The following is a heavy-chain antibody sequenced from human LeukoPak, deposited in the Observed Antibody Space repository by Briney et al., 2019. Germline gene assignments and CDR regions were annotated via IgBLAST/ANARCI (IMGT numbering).Heavy chain of an antibody. CDR1: GFTFSSYE. J-gene: IGHJ5*02. CDR2: ISSSGSTI. CDR3: ARLDYDSSGYYYGFDP. D-gene: IGHD3-22*01. V-gene: IGHV3-48*03. Sequence: GGSLRLSCAASGFTFSSYEMNGVGQAPGKGLEWVSYISSSGSTIYYADSVKGRFTISRDNAKNSLYLQMNSLRAEDTAVYYCARLDYDSSGYYYGFDPWGQGTLVTVSS.